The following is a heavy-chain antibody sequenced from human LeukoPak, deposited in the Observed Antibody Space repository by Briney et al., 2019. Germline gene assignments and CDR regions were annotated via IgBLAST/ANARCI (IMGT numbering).Heavy chain of an antibody. CDR1: GFTFSSNA. CDR3: AKAAHSGWYDDY. D-gene: IGHD6-19*01. V-gene: IGHV3-23*01. Sequence: PGGSLRLSCVASGFTFSSNAMTWVRQAPGKGLECVSAITGDGTTTYYADSVKGRFTVSRDNSRNTLYLQLNNLRAEDTAVYYCAKAAHSGWYDDYWGQGTLVTVSS. J-gene: IGHJ4*02. CDR2: ITGDGTTT.